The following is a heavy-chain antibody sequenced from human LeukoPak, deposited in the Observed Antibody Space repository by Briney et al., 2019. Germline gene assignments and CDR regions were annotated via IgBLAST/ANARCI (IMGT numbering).Heavy chain of an antibody. CDR3: ARDSSGYSSGGLY. CDR1: GGSISSSNW. CDR2: IYHSGST. D-gene: IGHD6-19*01. J-gene: IGHJ4*02. V-gene: IGHV4-4*02. Sequence: PSETLSLTCAVSGGSISSSNWWSWVRQPPGKGLEWIGEIYHSGSTNYNPSLKSRVTISVDKSKNQFSLKLSSVTAADTAVYYCARDSSGYSSGGLYWGQGTLVTVSS.